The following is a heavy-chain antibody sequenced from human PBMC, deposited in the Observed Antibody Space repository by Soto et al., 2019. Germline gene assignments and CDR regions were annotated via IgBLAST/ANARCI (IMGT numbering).Heavy chain of an antibody. D-gene: IGHD6-25*01. J-gene: IGHJ5*02. V-gene: IGHV4-31*01. Sequence: PSETLSLTCTVSGASISSGRYYWCWLRQHPEKCLEWIGYIYYSGSTYYNPSLKSLVTISVDTSKNQFSLKLSSVTAADTAVYYCARKHSIAARSPWVRNNWFDHWGQGTLVTVSS. CDR2: IYYSGST. CDR1: GASISSGRYY. CDR3: ARKHSIAARSPWVRNNWFDH.